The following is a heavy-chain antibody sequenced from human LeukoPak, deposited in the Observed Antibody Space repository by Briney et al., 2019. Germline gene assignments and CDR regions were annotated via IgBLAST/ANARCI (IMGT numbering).Heavy chain of an antibody. Sequence: KSGGSLRLSCAASGFMFSDYYMSWIRQAPGKGLEWVSFISTSSSYTDYSDSVKGRFTISRDNAKNSLYLQMNRLRVEDTAVYYCARDRFGYGMGASGLEDWGQGTLVTVSS. CDR2: ISTSSSYT. CDR3: ARDRFGYGMGASGLED. D-gene: IGHD3-10*01. J-gene: IGHJ4*02. V-gene: IGHV3-11*06. CDR1: GFMFSDYY.